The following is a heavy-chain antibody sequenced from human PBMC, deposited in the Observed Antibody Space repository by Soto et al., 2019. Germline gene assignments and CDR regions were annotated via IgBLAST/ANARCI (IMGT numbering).Heavy chain of an antibody. V-gene: IGHV3-23*01. CDR2: ITGTGGST. CDR1: GFTFSTYA. CDR3: AKDIDESGADAFDI. Sequence: EVQLLESGGGLVQPGGSLRLSCAASGFTFSTYAMSWVRQAPGKGLEWVSTITGTGGSTYYADSVKGRFTISRDNSKNTLFLQMNSLRAEDTAVYCCAKDIDESGADAFDIWGQGTMVTVSS. J-gene: IGHJ3*02. D-gene: IGHD1-26*01.